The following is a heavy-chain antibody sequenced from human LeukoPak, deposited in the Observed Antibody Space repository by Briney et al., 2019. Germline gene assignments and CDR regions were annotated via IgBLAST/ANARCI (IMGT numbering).Heavy chain of an antibody. Sequence: SETLSLTCAVYGGSFSGYYWSWIRQPPRQGLELIGEINHSGSTNYNPSPNIRVTITVDTSKNRYPLKLSLVTAADTAVYYCARQGYAGYDSSGYRVVYYFDYWGQGTLVTVSS. CDR3: ARQGYAGYDSSGYRVVYYFDY. CDR1: GGSFSGYY. V-gene: IGHV4-34*01. CDR2: INHSGST. J-gene: IGHJ4*02. D-gene: IGHD3-22*01.